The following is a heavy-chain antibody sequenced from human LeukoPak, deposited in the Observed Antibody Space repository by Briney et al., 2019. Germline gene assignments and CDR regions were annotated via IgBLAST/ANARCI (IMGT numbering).Heavy chain of an antibody. CDR2: INLSSGST. J-gene: IGHJ4*02. V-gene: IGHV1-46*03. D-gene: IGHD6-6*01. CDR1: GYTFTSYY. CDR3: ARDIEYSSITGIGDY. Sequence: ASVKVSCKASGYTFTSYYMHWVRQPPAQGLEWMGIINLSSGSTSYAQKFQGRVTMTRDTATSTVYKELSSLRSEDTTVYYCARDIEYSSITGIGDYWGQGTLVTVSS.